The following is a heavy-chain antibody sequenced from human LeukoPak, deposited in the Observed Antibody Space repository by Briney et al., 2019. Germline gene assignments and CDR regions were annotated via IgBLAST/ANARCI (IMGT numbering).Heavy chain of an antibody. CDR1: GFTFSSYA. CDR2: ISGSGGST. V-gene: IGHV3-23*01. CDR3: AKDYRDGYNLGPPGGFDY. Sequence: GGSLRLSCAASGFTFSSYAMSWVRQAPGKGLEWVSAISGSGGSTYHADSVKGRFTISRDNSKNTLYLQMNSLRAEDTAVYYCAKDYRDGYNLGPPGGFDYWGQGTLVTVSS. J-gene: IGHJ4*02. D-gene: IGHD5-24*01.